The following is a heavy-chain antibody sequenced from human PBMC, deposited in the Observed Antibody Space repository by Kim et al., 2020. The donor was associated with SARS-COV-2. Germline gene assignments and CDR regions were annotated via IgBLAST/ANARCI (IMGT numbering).Heavy chain of an antibody. J-gene: IGHJ1*01. CDR3: ARDSYDFWTGPFEYFHH. Sequence: VKGRFTISRDNAKNSLFLKMNSLRAEDTAVYYCARDSYDFWTGPFEYFHHWGQGTLVTVSS. V-gene: IGHV3-11*01. D-gene: IGHD3-3*01.